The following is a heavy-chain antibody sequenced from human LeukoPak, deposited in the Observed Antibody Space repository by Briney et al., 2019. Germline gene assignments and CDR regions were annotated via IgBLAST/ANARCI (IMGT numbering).Heavy chain of an antibody. CDR2: ISGSGGTT. V-gene: IGHV3-23*01. Sequence: GGSLRLSCADSGFTFISYAITWVRQAPGKGLEWVSAISGSGGTTYYADSVRGRFTISRDNSKNTLYLQMNSLRAEDTAVYYRAKGFINEWSALEYWGQGTLVTVSS. CDR1: GFTFISYA. D-gene: IGHD3-3*01. CDR3: AKGFINEWSALEY. J-gene: IGHJ4*02.